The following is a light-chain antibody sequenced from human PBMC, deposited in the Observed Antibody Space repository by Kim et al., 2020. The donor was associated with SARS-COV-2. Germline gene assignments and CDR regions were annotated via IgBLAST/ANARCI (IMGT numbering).Light chain of an antibody. V-gene: IGKV1-6*02. CDR1: QDIDKD. CDR3: LQDYNYPYT. Sequence: AIQMTQSPSSLSASVGDRVTITCRSSQDIDKDLGWYQQRAGKAPTLLIYAASKLQSGVPSRFRGSGSGTDFNLTVSRLQPEDFASYFCLQDYNYPYTVGQGTKLEI. J-gene: IGKJ2*01. CDR2: AAS.